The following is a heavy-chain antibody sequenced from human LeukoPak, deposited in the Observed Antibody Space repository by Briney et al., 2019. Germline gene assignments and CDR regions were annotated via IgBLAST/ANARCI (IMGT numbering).Heavy chain of an antibody. Sequence: PGGSLRLSCAASGITLSSYAMSWVRQAPGKGLEWVSAITGSGGSTYYADSVKGRFTISRDNSKNTLYLQMNSLRAEDTAVYYCAKDRDAYCSGGSCYLRGYSYGSFDYWGQGTLVTVSS. J-gene: IGHJ4*02. CDR1: GITLSSYA. CDR2: ITGSGGST. D-gene: IGHD2-15*01. CDR3: AKDRDAYCSGGSCYLRGYSYGSFDY. V-gene: IGHV3-23*01.